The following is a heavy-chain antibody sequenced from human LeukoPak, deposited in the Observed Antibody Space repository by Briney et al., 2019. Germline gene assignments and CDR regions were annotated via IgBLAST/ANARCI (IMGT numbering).Heavy chain of an antibody. CDR1: GGSISSGGYS. J-gene: IGHJ4*02. V-gene: IGHV4-30-2*01. Sequence: IPSQTLSLTCAVSGGSISSGGYSWSWIRQPPGKGLEWIGYIYHSGSTYYNPSLKSRVTISVDRSKNQFSLKLSSVTAADTAVYYCAREPQFSHYFDYWGQGTLVTVSS. CDR3: AREPQFSHYFDY. CDR2: IYHSGST.